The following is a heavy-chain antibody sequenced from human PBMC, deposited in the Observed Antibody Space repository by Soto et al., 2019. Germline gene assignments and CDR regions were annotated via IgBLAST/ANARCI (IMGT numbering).Heavy chain of an antibody. J-gene: IGHJ3*02. CDR1: GGSISSGDYY. CDR2: IYSSGST. V-gene: IGHV4-30-4*01. D-gene: IGHD2-21*01. CDR3: AVWSLDDDAFDI. Sequence: QVQLQESGPGLVKPSQTLSLTCTVSGGSISSGDYYWSWIRQPPGKVLEWIGYIYSSGSTYYNPSLKCRVTISVDTSKNQFSLKLSSVTAADTAVYYCAVWSLDDDAFDIWGQGTMVTVSS.